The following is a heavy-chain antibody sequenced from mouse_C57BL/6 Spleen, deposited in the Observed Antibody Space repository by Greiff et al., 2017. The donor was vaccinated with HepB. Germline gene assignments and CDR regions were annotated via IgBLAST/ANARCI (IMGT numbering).Heavy chain of an antibody. CDR3: TRENYYGSSDY. J-gene: IGHJ2*01. CDR1: GFTFSSYA. D-gene: IGHD1-1*01. CDR2: ISSGGDYI. Sequence: EVKVVESGEGLVKPGGSLKLSCAASGFTFSSYAMSWVRQTPEKRLEWVAYISSGGDYIYYADTVKGRFTISRDNARNTLYLQMSSLKSEDTAMYYCTRENYYGSSDYWGQGTTLTVSS. V-gene: IGHV5-9-1*02.